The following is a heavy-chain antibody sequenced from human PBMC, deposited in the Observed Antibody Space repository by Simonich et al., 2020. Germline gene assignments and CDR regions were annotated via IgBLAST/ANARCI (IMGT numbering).Heavy chain of an antibody. V-gene: IGHV1-18*01. CDR1: GYTFTSYG. CDR2: ISAYNGNT. CDR3: ARSTTGTTAFDI. D-gene: IGHD1-1*01. Sequence: QVQLVQSGAEVKKPGASVKVYCKASGYTFTSYGISWVRQAPGQGREWRGWISAYNGNTNYAQKLQGRVTMTTDTTTSTAYMKLRSLRSDDTAVDYGARSTTGTTAFDIWGQGTMVTVSS. J-gene: IGHJ3*02.